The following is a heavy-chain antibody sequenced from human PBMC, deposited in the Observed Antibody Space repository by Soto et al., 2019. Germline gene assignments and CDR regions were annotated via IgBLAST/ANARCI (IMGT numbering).Heavy chain of an antibody. V-gene: IGHV1-69*02. D-gene: IGHD3-10*01. CDR2: IIPILNIA. Sequence: QVQLVQSGAEVKEPGSSVKVSCKASGGTFSSYTISWVRQAPGQGLEWMGRIIPILNIANYAQKFQGRVTITADKSTSTAYMELSSLRSEDTAVYYCARFRGSYGLDVWGQGTTVTVSS. CDR1: GGTFSSYT. CDR3: ARFRGSYGLDV. J-gene: IGHJ6*02.